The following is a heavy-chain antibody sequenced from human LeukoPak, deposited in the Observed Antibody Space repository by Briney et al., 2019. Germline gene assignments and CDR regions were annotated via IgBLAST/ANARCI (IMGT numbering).Heavy chain of an antibody. D-gene: IGHD1-7*01. CDR3: ARGGGNSRIDQ. CDR1: GGSVSSYY. Sequence: SETLSLTCTVSGGSVSSYYWNWLRQPAGKGLEWIGRLFPSGAADHNPSLKSRVTMSLDTSKNQFSLNLTSVTVADTAVYYCARGGGNSRIDQWGQGSLVTVSS. J-gene: IGHJ4*02. CDR2: LFPSGAA. V-gene: IGHV4-4*07.